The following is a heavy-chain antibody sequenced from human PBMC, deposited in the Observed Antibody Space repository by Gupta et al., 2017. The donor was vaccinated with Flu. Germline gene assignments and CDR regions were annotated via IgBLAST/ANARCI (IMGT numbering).Heavy chain of an antibody. CDR2: INAVDGDT. CDR3: ARGASYCSKGACTWGYYFQS. CDR1: ESTFIQYA. Sequence: QVHLVQSGTEVRKPGASVKVSCKGPESTFIQYAIYWVRQAPGPGLEWIGRINAVDGDTRYSQKFQGRVTITTDTSANTDYMELSSLTFEDTAVYYCARGASYCSKGACTWGYYFQSWGQGTLVTVSS. D-gene: IGHD2-2*01. V-gene: IGHV1-3*01. J-gene: IGHJ4*02.